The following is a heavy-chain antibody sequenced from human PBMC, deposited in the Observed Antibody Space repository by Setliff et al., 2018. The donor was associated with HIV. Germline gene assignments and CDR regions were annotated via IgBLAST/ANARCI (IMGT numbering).Heavy chain of an antibody. CDR2: LYWDDDK. J-gene: IGHJ3*01. V-gene: IGHV2-5*02. CDR1: GFSLNSPGGG. Sequence: SGPTLVNPTQTLTLTCTFSGFSLNSPGGGVGWVRQPPGKALEWLALLYWDDDKRYSPSLKSRLTLTKDTSKNQVVLTMTNMDPVDTATYYCARRRGLAVADACDFWGQGTMVTVSS. CDR3: ARRRGLAVADACDF. D-gene: IGHD6-19*01.